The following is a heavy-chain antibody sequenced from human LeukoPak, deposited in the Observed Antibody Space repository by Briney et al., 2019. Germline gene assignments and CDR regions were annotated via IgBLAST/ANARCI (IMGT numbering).Heavy chain of an antibody. J-gene: IGHJ4*02. D-gene: IGHD6-6*01. Sequence: PSETLSLTCTVSGYSISSGYYWGWIRQPPGKGLEWIGSIYHSGSTYYNPSLKSRVTISVDTSKNQFSLKLSSVTAADTAVYYCARSLEYSSSPVIGYWGQGTLVTVSS. V-gene: IGHV4-38-2*02. CDR1: GYSISSGYY. CDR3: ARSLEYSSSPVIGY. CDR2: IYHSGST.